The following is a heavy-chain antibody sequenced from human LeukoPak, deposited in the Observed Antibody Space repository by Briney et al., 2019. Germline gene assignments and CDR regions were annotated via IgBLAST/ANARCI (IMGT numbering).Heavy chain of an antibody. CDR2: ISWNSGTL. Sequence: PGGSLRLSCAASGFRFDDYAMHWVRQAPGKGLEWVSGISWNSGTLAYADSVKGRFTISRDNAKNSLYLQMNSLRAEDTALYYCTKGPSGIAVAGSPKYFQHWGQGTLVTVSS. V-gene: IGHV3-9*01. CDR1: GFRFDDYA. CDR3: TKGPSGIAVAGSPKYFQH. D-gene: IGHD6-19*01. J-gene: IGHJ1*01.